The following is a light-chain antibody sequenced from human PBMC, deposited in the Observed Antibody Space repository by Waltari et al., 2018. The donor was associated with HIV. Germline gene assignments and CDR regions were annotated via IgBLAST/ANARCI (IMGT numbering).Light chain of an antibody. V-gene: IGKV1-39*01. CDR2: GAS. CDR1: QRISSY. J-gene: IGKJ5*01. CDR3: QQSYSTPRIT. Sequence: DIQMTHSQSSLSASVGDRVTMTCRASQRISSYLNWYPQKPGKAPTLRIAGASRLQSGVPSRFSGSGSGTDFTLTISSLQPEEFATYYCQQSYSTPRITFGQGTRLEIK.